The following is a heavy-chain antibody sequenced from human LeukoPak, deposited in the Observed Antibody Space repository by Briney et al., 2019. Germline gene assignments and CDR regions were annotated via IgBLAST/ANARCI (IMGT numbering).Heavy chain of an antibody. Sequence: PSETLSLTCTVSGGSISSYWWSWIRQPPGRGLEWIGYISYSGSANYNSSLKSRVTISVDTSKNQFSLRLSSVTAADTAVYYCARGRTLDNWGQGTLVTVSS. CDR2: ISYSGSA. V-gene: IGHV4-59*01. J-gene: IGHJ4*02. CDR3: ARGRTLDN. CDR1: GGSISSYW.